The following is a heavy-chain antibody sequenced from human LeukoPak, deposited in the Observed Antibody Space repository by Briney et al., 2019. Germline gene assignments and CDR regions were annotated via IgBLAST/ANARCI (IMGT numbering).Heavy chain of an antibody. J-gene: IGHJ6*02. CDR1: GYTLTELS. V-gene: IGHV1-24*01. CDR2: FDPEDGET. Sequence: ASVKVSCKVSGYTLTELSMHWVRQAPGKGLEWMGGFDPEDGETIYAQKFQGRVTMTEDTSTDTAYMELSSLRSEDTAVYYCATGGSYCGGDCCKLSYYYYGMDVWGQGTTVTVSS. CDR3: ATGGSYCGGDCCKLSYYYYGMDV. D-gene: IGHD2-21*02.